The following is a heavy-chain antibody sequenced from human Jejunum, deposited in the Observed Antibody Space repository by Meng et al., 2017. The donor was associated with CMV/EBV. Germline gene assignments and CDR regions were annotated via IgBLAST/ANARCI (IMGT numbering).Heavy chain of an antibody. CDR2: ISATSSFI. D-gene: IGHD2-15*01. CDR3: ARGTCTSSSCPLFDY. Sequence: GFPFSTYSMSWVRQAPGKGLEWVSSISATSSFIYYEDSVKGRFTISRDNAKNSLYLRMNSLRAEDTALYYCARGTCTSSSCPLFDYWGQGTLVTVSS. CDR1: GFPFSTYS. V-gene: IGHV3-21*01. J-gene: IGHJ4*02.